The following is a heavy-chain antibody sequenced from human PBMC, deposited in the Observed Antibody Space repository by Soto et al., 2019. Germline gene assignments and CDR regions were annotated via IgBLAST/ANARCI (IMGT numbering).Heavy chain of an antibody. CDR1: GGSFSGYY. Sequence: QVQLQQWGAGLLKPSETLSLTCAVYGGSFSGYYWSWIRQPPGKGLEWIGEINHSGSTNYNPSLKSLVTISVDTSKNQFSLKLSSVTAADTAVYYCARGQMLWFGELSSSGWFDPWGQGTLVTVSS. CDR2: INHSGST. J-gene: IGHJ5*02. V-gene: IGHV4-34*01. CDR3: ARGQMLWFGELSSSGWFDP. D-gene: IGHD3-10*01.